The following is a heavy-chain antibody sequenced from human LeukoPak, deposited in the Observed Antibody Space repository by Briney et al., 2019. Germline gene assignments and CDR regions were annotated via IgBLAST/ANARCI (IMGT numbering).Heavy chain of an antibody. CDR2: VNPNNGDT. D-gene: IGHD3-10*01. J-gene: IGHJ4*02. Sequence: ASVKVSCKASGYTFTGYYMHWVRQAPGQGLEWVGLVNPNNGDTKYAQKFQCRVTMTRDTSVSTACMELSRLRSDDTAVYYCARDSRVTNGDYWGQGTLVTVSS. CDR1: GYTFTGYY. V-gene: IGHV1-2*02. CDR3: ARDSRVTNGDY.